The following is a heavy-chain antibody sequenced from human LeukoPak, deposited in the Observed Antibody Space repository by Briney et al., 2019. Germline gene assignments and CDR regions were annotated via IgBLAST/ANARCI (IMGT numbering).Heavy chain of an antibody. CDR1: GYTLNDYY. V-gene: IGHV1-2*02. CDR3: ARAGGTYYDFWSAH. CDR2: INPHSGGT. Sequence: ASVKVSCKASGYTLNDYYIHWVRQAPGQGLEWMGWINPHSGGTYYAQKFQGRVTITVDRSISTAYMELSRLRSDDTAVYYCARAGGTYYDFWSAHWGQGTLVTVSS. D-gene: IGHD3-3*01. J-gene: IGHJ4*02.